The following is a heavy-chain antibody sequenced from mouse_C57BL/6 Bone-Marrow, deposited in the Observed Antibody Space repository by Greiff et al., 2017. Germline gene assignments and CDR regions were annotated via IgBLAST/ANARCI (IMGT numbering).Heavy chain of an antibody. CDR2: IDPENGDT. CDR1: GFNIKDDY. Sequence: VQLQQSGAELVRPGASVKLSCTASGFNIKDDYMHWVKQRPEQGLEWIGWIDPENGDTEYASKFQGTATITADTSSNTAYLQLSSLTSEDTAVYYCTTKGCGGGWYFDVWGTGTTVTVSS. J-gene: IGHJ1*03. V-gene: IGHV14-4*01. CDR3: TTKGCGGGWYFDV.